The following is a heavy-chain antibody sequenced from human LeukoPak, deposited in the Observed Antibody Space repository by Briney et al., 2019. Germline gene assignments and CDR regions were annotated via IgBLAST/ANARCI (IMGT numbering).Heavy chain of an antibody. V-gene: IGHV4-59*01. CDR2: IYYSGST. J-gene: IGHJ4*02. Sequence: SETLSLTCTVSGGSISSYYWSWIRQPPGKGLEWIGYIYYSGSTNYNPSLKSRVTISVDTSKNQFSLKLSSVTAADTAVYYCATSPNSYGYDPYFDYWGQGTLVTVSS. CDR1: GGSISSYY. D-gene: IGHD5-18*01. CDR3: ATSPNSYGYDPYFDY.